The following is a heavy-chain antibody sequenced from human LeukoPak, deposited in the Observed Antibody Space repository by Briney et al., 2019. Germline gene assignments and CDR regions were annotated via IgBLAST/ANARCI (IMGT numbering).Heavy chain of an antibody. CDR2: IYYTGST. D-gene: IGHD7-27*01. J-gene: IGHJ4*02. CDR3: ATGDHSFDN. Sequence: SETLSLTCSVSGASVTSGGFYWGWLRQSPGKGLEWIATIYYTGSTYYDPSLKSRVTISIDTSKNQFSLNVRYASAADTAVYYCATGDHSFDNWGQGTLVTVTP. V-gene: IGHV4-39*01. CDR1: GASVTSGGFY.